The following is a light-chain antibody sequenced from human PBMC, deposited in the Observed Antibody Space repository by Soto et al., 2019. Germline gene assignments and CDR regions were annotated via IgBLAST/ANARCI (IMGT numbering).Light chain of an antibody. V-gene: IGKV1-9*01. Sequence: DIPLTQSPSFLSASVGDRVTFTCRASQGISSSYLAWYQQRPGKAPKLLIYAVSTLQSGVPSRFSGSGSGTEFTLTISSLQPEDFATYYCQQLNSYPYTFGQGTKLEIK. CDR2: AVS. CDR3: QQLNSYPYT. J-gene: IGKJ2*01. CDR1: QGISSSY.